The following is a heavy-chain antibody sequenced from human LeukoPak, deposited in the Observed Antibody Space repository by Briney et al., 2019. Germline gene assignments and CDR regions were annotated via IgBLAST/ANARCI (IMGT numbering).Heavy chain of an antibody. CDR2: MNPNSGNT. Sequence: ASVKVSCKASGYTFTSYDINWVRQATGQGLEWMGWMNPNSGNTGYAQKFQGRVTMTRNTSISTAYMELSSLRSEDTAVCYFARXXXVRGVITKRRPDYWGQGTLVTVSS. D-gene: IGHD3-10*01. V-gene: IGHV1-8*01. J-gene: IGHJ4*02. CDR3: ARXXXVRGVITKRRPDY. CDR1: GYTFTSYD.